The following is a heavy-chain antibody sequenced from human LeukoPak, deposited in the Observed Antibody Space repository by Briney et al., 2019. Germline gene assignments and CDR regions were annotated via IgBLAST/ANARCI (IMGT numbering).Heavy chain of an antibody. Sequence: QPGGSLRLSCAASGFTFSGYWMHWARQSPGKGLVWVSCINDDGSDTRYADSVKGRFTISRDNAKNTLYLQMNSLRVEDTAVYYCARDPRNKGFDPWGQGTLVTVSS. CDR1: GFTFSGYW. J-gene: IGHJ5*02. CDR3: ARDPRNKGFDP. D-gene: IGHD1/OR15-1a*01. CDR2: INDDGSDT. V-gene: IGHV3-74*01.